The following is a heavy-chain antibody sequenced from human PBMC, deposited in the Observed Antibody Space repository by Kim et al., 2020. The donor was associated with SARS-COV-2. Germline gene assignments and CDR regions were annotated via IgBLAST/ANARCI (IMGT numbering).Heavy chain of an antibody. CDR2: ISFDGSNK. J-gene: IGHJ6*02. D-gene: IGHD3-10*01. CDR1: GFTFSSYG. CDR3: VRMILVRGITYYGMDV. Sequence: GGSLRLSCAASGFTFSSYGIHWVRQAPGMGLEWVAVISFDGSNKYYADSVKGRFTISRDNSKNTLYLEMNSLRADDTAMYYCVRMILVRGITYYGMDVWGQGTTVTVSS. V-gene: IGHV3-33*05.